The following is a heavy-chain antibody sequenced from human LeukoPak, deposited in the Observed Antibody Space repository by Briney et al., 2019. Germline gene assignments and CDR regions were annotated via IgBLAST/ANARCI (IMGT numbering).Heavy chain of an antibody. CDR3: TTDAPIRRYYDILTGMVPTFDY. D-gene: IGHD3-9*01. J-gene: IGHJ4*02. CDR2: IKSKTDGGTT. Sequence: GGSLRLSCAASGFTFSNAWMSWVRQAPGKGLEWVGRIKSKTDGGTTDYAAPVKGRFTISRDDSKNTLYLQMNSLKTEDTAVYYCTTDAPIRRYYDILTGMVPTFDYWGQGTLVTVSS. V-gene: IGHV3-15*01. CDR1: GFTFSNAW.